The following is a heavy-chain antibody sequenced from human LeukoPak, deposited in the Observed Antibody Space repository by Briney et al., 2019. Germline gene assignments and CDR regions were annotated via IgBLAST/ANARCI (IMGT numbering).Heavy chain of an antibody. V-gene: IGHV1-69*13. CDR3: ARTPLDFYGSGSYYIWHFDD. D-gene: IGHD3-10*01. J-gene: IGHJ4*02. CDR2: IVPLFGKV. Sequence: GASVKVSCKASGGTFSTHAIAWVRQAPGQGLERMGGIVPLFGKVDYVQKFQDRVTISADESTSTAHMELRSLRFEDTAVYYCARTPLDFYGSGSYYIWHFDDWGQGTLVTVST. CDR1: GGTFSTHA.